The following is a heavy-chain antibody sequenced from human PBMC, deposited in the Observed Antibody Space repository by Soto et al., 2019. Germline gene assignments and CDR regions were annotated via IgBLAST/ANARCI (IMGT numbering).Heavy chain of an antibody. CDR2: ILNDGSGE. D-gene: IGHD3-10*02. Sequence: QMQLVESGGGVVQPGGSLRLSCAASGFRFRNYGMHWIRQAPGKGLEWVSLILNDGSGEYYRDSVKGRFTISRDNSRDTLYLQMHSLRADDTARYYCVRDDDYVTNALDMWGQGKMVSVSS. CDR3: VRDDDYVTNALDM. J-gene: IGHJ3*02. CDR1: GFRFRNYG. V-gene: IGHV3-30*19.